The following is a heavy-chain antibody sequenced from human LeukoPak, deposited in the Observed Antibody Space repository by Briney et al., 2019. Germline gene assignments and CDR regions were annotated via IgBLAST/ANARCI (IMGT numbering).Heavy chain of an antibody. D-gene: IGHD3-22*01. CDR2: IIPIFGTA. J-gene: IGHJ4*02. CDR1: GGTFSSYA. Sequence: SVKVSCKASGGTFSSYAISWVRQAPGQGLEWMGGIIPIFGTANYAQKFQGRVTITADESTSTAYMELSRLRSDDTAVYYCARDRGPGGDSSGYFGSWGQGTLVTVSS. V-gene: IGHV1-69*13. CDR3: ARDRGPGGDSSGYFGS.